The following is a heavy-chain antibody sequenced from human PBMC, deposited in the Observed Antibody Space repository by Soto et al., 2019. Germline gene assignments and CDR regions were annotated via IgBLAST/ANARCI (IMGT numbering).Heavy chain of an antibody. CDR1: GYSFTSYW. CDR2: IYPGDSDT. CDR3: AIPHSYGSGSYSPFDY. V-gene: IGHV5-51*01. D-gene: IGHD3-10*01. J-gene: IGHJ4*02. Sequence: GESLKISCKGSGYSFTSYWIGWVRQMPGKGLEWMGIIYPGDSDTRYSPSFQGQVTISADKSISTAYLQWSSLKASDTAMYYCAIPHSYGSGSYSPFDYWGQGTLVTVPS.